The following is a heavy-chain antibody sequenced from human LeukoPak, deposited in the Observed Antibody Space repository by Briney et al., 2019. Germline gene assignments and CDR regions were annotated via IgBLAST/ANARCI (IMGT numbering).Heavy chain of an antibody. D-gene: IGHD2-15*01. CDR2: IIPILGIA. V-gene: IGHV1-69*04. J-gene: IGHJ5*02. Sequence: SVKVSCKASGGTFSSYAISWVRQAPGQGLEWMGRIIPILGIANYAQKFQGRVTITADKSTSTAYMELSSLGSEDTAVYYCARRYCSGGSCSRSYNWFDPWGQGTLVTVSS. CDR3: ARRYCSGGSCSRSYNWFDP. CDR1: GGTFSSYA.